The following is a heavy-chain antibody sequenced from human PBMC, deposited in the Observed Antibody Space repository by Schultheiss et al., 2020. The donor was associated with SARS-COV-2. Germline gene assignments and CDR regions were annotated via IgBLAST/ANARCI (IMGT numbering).Heavy chain of an antibody. CDR1: GFTFSDYY. V-gene: IGHV3-33*08. J-gene: IGHJ4*02. CDR3: ARDLLRGAPDYFDY. Sequence: GGSLRLSCAASGFTFSDYYMSWIRQAPGKGLEWVAVIWYDGSNKYYADSVKGRFTISRDDSKNTLYLQMNSLRVEDTAVYYCARDLLRGAPDYFDYWGQGTLVTVSS. CDR2: IWYDGSNK. D-gene: IGHD3-10*01.